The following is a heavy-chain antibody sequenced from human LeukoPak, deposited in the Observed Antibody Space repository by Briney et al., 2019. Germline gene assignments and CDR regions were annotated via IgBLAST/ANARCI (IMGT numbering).Heavy chain of an antibody. J-gene: IGHJ6*02. D-gene: IGHD2-15*01. CDR1: GFTFSSYS. CDR3: ARDVPREDIVVVVAAPHGMDV. CDR2: ISSSSSYI. V-gene: IGHV3-21*01. Sequence: GGSLRLSCAASGFTFSSYSMNWVRQAPGKGLEWVSSISSSSSYIYYADSVKGRFTISRDNAKNSLYLQMNSLRVEDTAVYYCARDVPREDIVVVVAAPHGMDVWGQGTTVTVSS.